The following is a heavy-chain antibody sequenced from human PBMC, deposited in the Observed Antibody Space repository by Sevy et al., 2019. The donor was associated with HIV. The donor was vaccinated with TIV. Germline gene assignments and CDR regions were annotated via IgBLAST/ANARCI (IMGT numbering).Heavy chain of an antibody. Sequence: SETLSLTCTVSGTYITNSCSWSWIRQPAGKGLEWIARIDTRGNTDYNPSLKSRVTMSIHTSQTHFSLNLTSVIAADTAVYYCARDTVVRELFPNYYFHYYMDVWGKGTAVTVSS. V-gene: IGHV4-4*07. CDR1: GTYITNSCS. CDR2: IDTRGNT. CDR3: ARDTVVRELFPNYYFHYYMDV. D-gene: IGHD3-10*01. J-gene: IGHJ6*03.